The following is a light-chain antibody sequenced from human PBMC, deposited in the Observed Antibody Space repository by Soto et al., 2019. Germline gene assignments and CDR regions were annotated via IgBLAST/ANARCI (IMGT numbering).Light chain of an antibody. CDR2: ETS. CDR1: QSVTMW. CDR3: QQCTNYSRT. J-gene: IGKJ1*01. V-gene: IGKV1-5*03. Sequence: DIHMTQSPSTLSSSVGDRVTITCRASQSVTMWLAWYQQKPGKAPNLLIYETSSIESGIPSRFSGSGSGTEFTLTISSLQPADFATYYCQQCTNYSRTFGQGTKVEVK.